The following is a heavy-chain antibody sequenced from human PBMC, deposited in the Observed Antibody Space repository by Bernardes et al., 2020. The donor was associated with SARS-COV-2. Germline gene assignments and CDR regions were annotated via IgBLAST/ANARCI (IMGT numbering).Heavy chain of an antibody. CDR3: ATHSDSSERGAFDL. V-gene: IGHV3-64*01. CDR2: ISANGVYT. J-gene: IGHJ3*01. CDR1: GFTFSDYA. D-gene: IGHD6-6*01. Sequence: GSLRLSCVVSGFTFSDYAMHWVRQAPGKGLEHVSGISANGVYTNYATSVRGRFTISRDNSKNTLYLQMNNLRAEDTAMYYCATHSDSSERGAFDLWGQGTLVTVSS.